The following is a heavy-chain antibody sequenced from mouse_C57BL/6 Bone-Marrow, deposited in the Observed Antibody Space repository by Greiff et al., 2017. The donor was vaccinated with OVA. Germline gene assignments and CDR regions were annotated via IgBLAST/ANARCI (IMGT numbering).Heavy chain of an antibody. D-gene: IGHD1-1*01. V-gene: IGHV5-16*01. J-gene: IGHJ1*03. CDR2: INYDGSST. CDR1: GFTFSDYY. CDR3: ARDKGTTVVDWYFDV. Sequence: EVKVEESEGGLVQPGSSMKLSCTASGFTFSDYYMAWVRQVPEKGLEWVANINYDGSSTYYLDSLKSRFIISRDNAKNILYLQMSSLKSEDTATYYCARDKGTTVVDWYFDVWGTGTTVTVSS.